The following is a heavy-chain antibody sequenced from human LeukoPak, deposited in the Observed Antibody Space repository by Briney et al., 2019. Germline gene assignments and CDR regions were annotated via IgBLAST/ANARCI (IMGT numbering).Heavy chain of an antibody. V-gene: IGHV4-4*02. CDR3: ARESAAGKDYYYYYYMDV. CDR2: IYHSGST. D-gene: IGHD6-13*01. CDR1: GGSISSSNW. J-gene: IGHJ6*03. Sequence: PSETLSLTCAVSGGSISSSNWWSWVRQPPGKGLEWIGEIYHSGSTNYNPSLKSRVTISVDKSKNQFSLKLSSVTAADTAVYYCARESAAGKDYYYYYYMDVWGKGTTVTVSS.